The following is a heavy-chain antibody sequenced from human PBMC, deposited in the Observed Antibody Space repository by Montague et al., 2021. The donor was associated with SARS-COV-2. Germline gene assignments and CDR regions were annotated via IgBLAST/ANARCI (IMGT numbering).Heavy chain of an antibody. J-gene: IGHJ4*02. CDR3: ARAETYDSTGPLFY. CDR2: IYSGGTT. V-gene: IGHV3-53*01. Sequence: LSISLSASGFPVNKNYMSWVRQAPGKGLEWVSAIYSGGTTYYGDSVKGRFTISRDNSKNTLYLQMNSLRAEDTAVYYCARAETYDSTGPLFYWGQGTLVTVSS. CDR1: GFPVNKNY. D-gene: IGHD3-22*01.